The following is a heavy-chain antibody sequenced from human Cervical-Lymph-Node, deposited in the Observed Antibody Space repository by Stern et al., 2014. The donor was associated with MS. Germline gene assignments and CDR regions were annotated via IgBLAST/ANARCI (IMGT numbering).Heavy chain of an antibody. CDR3: ARTYYYGSGTYDYYYYHMDV. V-gene: IGHV1-69*01. CDR2: IIPIFGIA. D-gene: IGHD3-10*01. CDR1: GDTFSSYA. Sequence: QMQLVQYGAEVKKPGSSVKVSCKAAGDTFSSYAISWVRQAPGQGLEWMGGIIPIFGIANYAQKFRGRVTITADESTSTTYMKLSSLRSDDTAVYYCARTYYYGSGTYDYYYYHMDVWGQGTTVTVSS. J-gene: IGHJ6*02.